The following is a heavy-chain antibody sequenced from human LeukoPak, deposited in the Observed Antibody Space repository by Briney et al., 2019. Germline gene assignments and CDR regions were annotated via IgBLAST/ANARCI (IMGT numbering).Heavy chain of an antibody. CDR3: ARDLPRYCSSTSCLELSGMDV. D-gene: IGHD2-2*01. CDR1: GFTFSSYA. V-gene: IGHV3-13*01. CDR2: IGTAGDT. J-gene: IGHJ6*02. Sequence: GGSLRLSCAASGFTFSSYAMYWVRQATGKGLEWVSAIGTAGDTYYPGSVKGRFTISRENAKNSLYLQMNSLRAGDTAVYYCARDLPRYCSSTSCLELSGMDVWGQGTTVTVSS.